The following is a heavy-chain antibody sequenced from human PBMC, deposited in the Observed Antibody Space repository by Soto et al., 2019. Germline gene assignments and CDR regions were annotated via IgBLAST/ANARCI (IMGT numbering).Heavy chain of an antibody. Sequence: QVQLVQSGPEVKKPGTSVKVSCKASGYTFTSHGISWVRQAPGQGLEWMGWTRPYSGHTNYTQKLQDRVTMTTDTATGTAYMELRRLRSDDTAVYYCARVVEQWLVFYYFEYWGQGTLVTVSS. CDR1: GYTFTSHG. D-gene: IGHD6-19*01. CDR2: TRPYSGHT. CDR3: ARVVEQWLVFYYFEY. J-gene: IGHJ4*02. V-gene: IGHV1-18*04.